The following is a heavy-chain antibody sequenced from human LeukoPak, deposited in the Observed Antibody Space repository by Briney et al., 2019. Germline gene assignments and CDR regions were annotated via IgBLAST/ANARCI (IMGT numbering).Heavy chain of an antibody. J-gene: IGHJ4*02. CDR1: GFTFSSYG. CDR2: ISGSGGTT. V-gene: IGHV3-23*01. D-gene: IGHD2-15*01. Sequence: GGTLRLSCAASGFTFSSYGMSWVRHAPGKGLERVSAISGSGGTTYYADSVKGRFTVSRDNSENSLYLQMNSLRAEDTAVYYCARGGRLGYCSGGSCSFWGQGTLDTVSS. CDR3: ARGGRLGYCSGGSCSF.